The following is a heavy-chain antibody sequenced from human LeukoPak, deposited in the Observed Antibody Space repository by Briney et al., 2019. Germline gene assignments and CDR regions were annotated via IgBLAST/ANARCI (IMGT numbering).Heavy chain of an antibody. CDR3: ARGRRQQLVRFDYYYYGMDV. J-gene: IGHJ6*02. V-gene: IGHV4-4*02. CDR2: IHHSGGI. D-gene: IGHD6-13*01. Sequence: SETLSLTCAVSGDSISSDIWWNWVRQPPGKGLEWIGEIHHSGGINYNPSLKSRVTISLDKSKNQFSLELNSVTAADTAVYYCARGRRQQLVRFDYYYYGMDVWGQGTTVTVSS. CDR1: GDSISSDIW.